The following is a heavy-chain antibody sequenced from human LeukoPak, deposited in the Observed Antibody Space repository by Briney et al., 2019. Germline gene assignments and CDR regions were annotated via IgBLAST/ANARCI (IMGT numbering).Heavy chain of an antibody. V-gene: IGHV3-23*01. CDR2: ISGRGTNT. Sequence: PGGSLRLSCAASGFTFSDYAMSWVSQAPGKGLEWVSAISGRGTNTYYADSVKGRFTISRDNSKNTLYLQMNSLRAEDTAVYYCAKDVITIFRVGDNWFDPWGQGTLVTVSS. D-gene: IGHD3-3*01. J-gene: IGHJ5*02. CDR3: AKDVITIFRVGDNWFDP. CDR1: GFTFSDYA.